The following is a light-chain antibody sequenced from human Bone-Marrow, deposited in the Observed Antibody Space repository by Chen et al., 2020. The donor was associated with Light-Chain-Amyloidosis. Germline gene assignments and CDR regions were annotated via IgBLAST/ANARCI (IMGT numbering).Light chain of an antibody. CDR2: EDA. CDR3: QSYQGSSQGV. J-gene: IGLJ3*02. V-gene: IGLV6-57*01. CDR1: SGSIATKY. Sequence: NFMLTQPHPVSESPGKTGIISCTRSSGSIATKYVQWYQQRPGSSPTTVIYEDAQRPSRVPDRFSGSIDRSSNSASLTISGLKTEDEADYYCQSYQGSSQGVFGGGTKLTVL.